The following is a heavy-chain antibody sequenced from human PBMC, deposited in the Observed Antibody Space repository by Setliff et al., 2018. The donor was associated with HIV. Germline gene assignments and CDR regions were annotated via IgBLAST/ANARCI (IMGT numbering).Heavy chain of an antibody. CDR1: GGSLTGYF. CDR3: ARGGAVSADFDS. J-gene: IGHJ5*01. D-gene: IGHD3-16*01. CDR2: GNRDGGA. Sequence: SETLSLTCAVYGGSLTGYFWTWIRQSPGKGLEWVGQGNRDGGAHYKPSLKSRLTLSVDTSKNQFSLSLNSVTAADTAVYFRARGGAVSADFDSWGQGTLVTVSS. V-gene: IGHV4-34*01.